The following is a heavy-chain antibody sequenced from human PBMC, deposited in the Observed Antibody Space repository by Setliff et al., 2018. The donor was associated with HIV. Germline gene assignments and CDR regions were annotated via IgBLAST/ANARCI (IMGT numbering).Heavy chain of an antibody. CDR1: GYTFTSYY. CDR3: ARVRPKNRYYNFWSGYFGAFDI. V-gene: IGHV1-46*01. J-gene: IGHJ3*02. D-gene: IGHD3-3*01. CDR2: INPSGGST. Sequence: ASVKVSCKASGYTFTSYYMHWVRQAPGQGLEWMGIINPSGGSTSYAQKFQGRVTMTRDTSTSTVYMELSSLRSEGTTVYYCARVRPKNRYYNFWSGYFGAFDIWGQGTMVTVS.